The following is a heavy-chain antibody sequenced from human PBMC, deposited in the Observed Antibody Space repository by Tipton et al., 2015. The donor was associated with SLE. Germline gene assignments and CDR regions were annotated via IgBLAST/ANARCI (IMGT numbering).Heavy chain of an antibody. Sequence: SLRLSCAASGFTVSNNYMSWVRQAPGKGLEWVSIIYSVGSTYYGDSVKGRFAISRDNSKNTLYLQMNSLRAEDTAVYYCARDWRLLPGGSYFDYWGQGTLVTVSS. CDR3: ARDWRLLPGGSYFDY. CDR2: IYSVGST. J-gene: IGHJ4*02. CDR1: GFTVSNNY. V-gene: IGHV3-66*02. D-gene: IGHD3-22*01.